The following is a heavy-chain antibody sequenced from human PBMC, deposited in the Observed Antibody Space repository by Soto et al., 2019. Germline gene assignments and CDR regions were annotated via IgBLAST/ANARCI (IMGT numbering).Heavy chain of an antibody. CDR1: GFTFSSSA. CDR3: AREPPGGSGIDI. CDR2: ISYDGSNK. Sequence: GGSLRLSCAASGFTFSSSAMHWVRQAPGKGLEWVAVISYDGSNKYYADSVKGRFTISRDNSKNTLYLQMNSLRAEDTAVYYCAREPPGGSGIDIWGQGTMVTVSS. D-gene: IGHD3-10*01. J-gene: IGHJ3*02. V-gene: IGHV3-30*04.